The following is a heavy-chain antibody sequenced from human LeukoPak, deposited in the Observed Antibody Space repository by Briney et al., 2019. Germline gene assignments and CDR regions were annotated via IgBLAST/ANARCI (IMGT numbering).Heavy chain of an antibody. CDR2: ISSSSSTI. Sequence: GGSLRLSCAASGFTFSSYAMSWVRQAPGKGLEWVSYISSSSSTIYYADSVKGRFTISRDNAKNSLYLQMNSLRAEDTAAYYCAKDPYIVGATTIYYFDYWGQGTLVTVS. J-gene: IGHJ4*02. CDR3: AKDPYIVGATTIYYFDY. CDR1: GFTFSSYA. V-gene: IGHV3-48*04. D-gene: IGHD1-26*01.